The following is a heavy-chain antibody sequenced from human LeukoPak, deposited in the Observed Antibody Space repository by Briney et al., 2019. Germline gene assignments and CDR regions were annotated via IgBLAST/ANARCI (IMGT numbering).Heavy chain of an antibody. V-gene: IGHV4-39*01. D-gene: IGHD3-22*01. CDR1: GGSISSSSYY. J-gene: IGHJ4*02. CDR2: IYYSGST. Sequence: SETLSLXCTVSGGSISSSSYYWGWIRQPPGKGLEWIGSIYYSGSTYYNPSLKSRVTISVDTSKNQFSLKLSSVTAADTAVFYCARLTTYYYDSSGYDWGQGTLVTVSS. CDR3: ARLTTYYYDSSGYD.